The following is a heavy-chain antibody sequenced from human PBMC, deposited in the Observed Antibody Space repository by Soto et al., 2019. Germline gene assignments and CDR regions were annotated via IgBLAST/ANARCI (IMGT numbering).Heavy chain of an antibody. J-gene: IGHJ4*02. CDR2: ISRGMSP. CDR1: GASISKGKW. CDR3: TRDGDYGYSLAY. Sequence: QVQLQESGPGLVKPSETLTLTCAVSGASISKGKWWSWVRQPPGKGLEWIGEISRGMSPHYNPSLRTRFTIEVDKSKNQFSLTFSVTAADTAMYYCTRDGDYGYSLAYWGQGTLVTVSS. D-gene: IGHD2-21*01. V-gene: IGHV4-4*02.